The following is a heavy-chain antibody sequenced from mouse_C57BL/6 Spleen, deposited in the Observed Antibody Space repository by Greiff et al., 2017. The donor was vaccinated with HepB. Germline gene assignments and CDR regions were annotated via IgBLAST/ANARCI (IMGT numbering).Heavy chain of an antibody. V-gene: IGHV1-69*01. CDR1: GYTFTSYW. Sequence: QVQLQQPGAELVMPGASVKLSCKASGYTFTSYWMHWVKQRPGQGLEWIGEIDPSDSYTNYNQKFKGKSTLTVDKSSSTAYMQLSSLTSEDSAVYYCARSSPLDPGDAMDYWGQGTSVTVSS. CDR3: ARSSPLDPGDAMDY. CDR2: IDPSDSYT. J-gene: IGHJ4*01.